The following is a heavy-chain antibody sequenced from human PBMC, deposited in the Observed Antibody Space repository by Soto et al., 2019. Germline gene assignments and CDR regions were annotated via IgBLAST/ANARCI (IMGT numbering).Heavy chain of an antibody. D-gene: IGHD3-3*01. CDR2: IYWDDDK. CDR3: AHQLLLPAEGDFWSGFYFDY. V-gene: IGHV2-5*02. Sequence: QITLKESGPTLVKPTQTLTLTCTFSGFSLSTSGVGVGWIRQPPGKALEWLALIYWDDDKRYSPSLKSRLTITKDTSKNQVVLTMTNMDPVETATYYCAHQLLLPAEGDFWSGFYFDYWGQGTLVTVSS. J-gene: IGHJ4*02. CDR1: GFSLSTSGVG.